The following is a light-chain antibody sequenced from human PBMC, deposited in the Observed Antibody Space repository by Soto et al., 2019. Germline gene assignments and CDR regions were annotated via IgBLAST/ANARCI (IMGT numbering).Light chain of an antibody. CDR1: QTIDSW. J-gene: IGKJ1*01. CDR3: QQYHIYSGT. Sequence: DIQMTQSPSTLSASVGDRVTITCRASQTIDSWLAWYQQRPGKPPNLLTYKASTLASGVPSRFSVSGSRTEFTLTINSLQPDDFATYFCQQYHIYSGTFGQGTKVDIK. V-gene: IGKV1-5*03. CDR2: KAS.